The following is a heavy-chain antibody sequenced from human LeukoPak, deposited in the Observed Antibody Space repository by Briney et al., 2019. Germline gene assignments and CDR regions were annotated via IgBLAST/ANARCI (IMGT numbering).Heavy chain of an antibody. J-gene: IGHJ5*02. CDR3: AKHPITMVRGAVDL. Sequence: GGSLRLSCAASGFTFSSYAMSWVRQAPGKGLEWVSAISGSGGSTYYADSVKGQFTISRDNSKNTLYLQMSSLRAEDTAVYYCAKHPITMVRGAVDLWGQGTLVTVSS. V-gene: IGHV3-23*01. D-gene: IGHD3-10*01. CDR1: GFTFSSYA. CDR2: ISGSGGST.